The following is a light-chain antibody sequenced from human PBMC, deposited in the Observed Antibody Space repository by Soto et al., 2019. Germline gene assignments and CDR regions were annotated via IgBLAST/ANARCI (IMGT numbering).Light chain of an antibody. CDR3: SSYTSSSTLV. J-gene: IGLJ2*01. V-gene: IGLV2-14*01. Sequence: QSALTQPPSASGSPGQSVTISCTGTTKNVGGYNYVSWYQQYPAKAPKLIIYEVSNRPSGVSNRFSGSKSGNTASLTISGLQAEDEADYYCSSYTSSSTLVFGGGTKLTVL. CDR2: EVS. CDR1: TKNVGGYNY.